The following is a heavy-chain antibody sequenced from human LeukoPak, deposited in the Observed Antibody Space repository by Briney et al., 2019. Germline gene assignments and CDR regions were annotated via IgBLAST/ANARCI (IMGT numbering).Heavy chain of an antibody. CDR1: GYTFTNYY. Sequence: GASVKVSCKASGYTFTNYYMNWVRQAPGQGLEWMGIINPSGSTRYAQKFQGRVTMTRDTSTSTVYMELSSLRSEDTAVYYCASLGSFDIWGQGTMVTVSS. V-gene: IGHV1-46*01. CDR2: INPSGST. D-gene: IGHD7-27*01. J-gene: IGHJ3*02. CDR3: ASLGSFDI.